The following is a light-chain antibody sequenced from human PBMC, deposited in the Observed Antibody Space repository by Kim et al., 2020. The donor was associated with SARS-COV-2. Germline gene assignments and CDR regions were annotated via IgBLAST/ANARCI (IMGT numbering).Light chain of an antibody. CDR3: QQSYSTPYT. Sequence: DIQMTQSPSSLSASVGDRVTITCRASQSISSYLNWYQQKPGKAPKLLIYAASSLQSGVSSRFSGSGSMTDFTLTISSLQREDFATYYCQQSYSTPYTFGQGTKLEI. CDR1: QSISSY. V-gene: IGKV1-39*01. J-gene: IGKJ2*01. CDR2: AAS.